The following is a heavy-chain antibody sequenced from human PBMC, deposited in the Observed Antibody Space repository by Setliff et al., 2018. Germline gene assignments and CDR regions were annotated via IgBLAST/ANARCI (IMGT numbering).Heavy chain of an antibody. Sequence: GASVKVSCKAFGYTSINYGISWVRQAPGQGLEWMGWISPYNGNTNYAQKFQDRVTMTTDTSTATVYMELENLRSDDTAVYYCARSSGPRVVLAADFDYWGQGTLVTVS. D-gene: IGHD5-12*01. CDR3: ARSSGPRVVLAADFDY. V-gene: IGHV1-18*01. J-gene: IGHJ4*02. CDR1: GYTSINYG. CDR2: ISPYNGNT.